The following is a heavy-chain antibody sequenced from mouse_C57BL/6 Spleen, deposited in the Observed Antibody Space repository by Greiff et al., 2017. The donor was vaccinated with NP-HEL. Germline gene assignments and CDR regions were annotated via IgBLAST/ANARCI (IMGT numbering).Heavy chain of an antibody. J-gene: IGHJ2*01. Sequence: EVQVVESGPGLVKPSQSLSLTCSVTGYSITSGYYWNWIRQFPGNKLEWMGYISYDGSNNYNPSLKNRISITRDTSKNQFFLKLNSVTTEDTATYYCARLHYGSSYNFDYWGQGTTLTVSS. V-gene: IGHV3-6*01. D-gene: IGHD1-1*01. CDR2: ISYDGSN. CDR3: ARLHYGSSYNFDY. CDR1: GYSITSGYY.